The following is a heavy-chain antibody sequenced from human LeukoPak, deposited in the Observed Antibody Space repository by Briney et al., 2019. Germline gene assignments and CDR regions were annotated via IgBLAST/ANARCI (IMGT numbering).Heavy chain of an antibody. V-gene: IGHV3-21*01. CDR1: GFIFSDFS. CDR3: AREAIAVAAVDY. D-gene: IGHD6-19*01. CDR2: ISSSSSYI. J-gene: IGHJ4*02. Sequence: GGSLRLSCTVSGFIFSDFSMSWVRQAPGKGLEWVSSISSSSSYIYYADSVKGRFTISRDNAKNSLYLQMNSLRAEDTAVYYCAREAIAVAAVDYWGQGTLVTVSS.